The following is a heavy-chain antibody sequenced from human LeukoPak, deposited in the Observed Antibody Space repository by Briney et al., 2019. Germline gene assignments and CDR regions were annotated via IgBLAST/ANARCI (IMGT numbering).Heavy chain of an antibody. D-gene: IGHD2-2*02. CDR1: GYTFTSYD. CDR3: ARGQDRCCSSTSCYTDDY. V-gene: IGHV1-8*03. Sequence: ASVEVSCKASGYTFTSYDINWVRQATGQGLEWMGWMNPNSGNTGYAQKFQGRVTITRNTSISTASMELSSLRSEDTAVYYCARGQDRCCSSTSCYTDDYWGQGTLVTVSS. CDR2: MNPNSGNT. J-gene: IGHJ4*02.